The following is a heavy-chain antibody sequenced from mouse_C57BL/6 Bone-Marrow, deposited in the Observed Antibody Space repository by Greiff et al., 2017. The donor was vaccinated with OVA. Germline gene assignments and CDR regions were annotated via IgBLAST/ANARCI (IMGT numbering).Heavy chain of an antibody. CDR1: GYTFTDYE. CDR3: TRGGCGHYFDY. J-gene: IGHJ2*01. CDR2: IDPETGGT. D-gene: IGHD1-1*02. Sequence: QVQLQQSGAELVRPGASVTLSCKASGYTFTDYEMHWVKQTPVHGLEWIGAIDPETGGTAYNQKFKGKAILTADKSSSTAYMELRSLTSEDSAVYYWTRGGCGHYFDYWGQGTTLTVTA. V-gene: IGHV1-15*01.